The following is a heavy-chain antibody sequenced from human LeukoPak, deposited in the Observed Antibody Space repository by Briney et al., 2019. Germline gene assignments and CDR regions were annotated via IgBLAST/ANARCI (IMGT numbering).Heavy chain of an antibody. CDR2: INPRGGST. CDR1: GYTFTSYY. D-gene: IGHD3-9*01. J-gene: IGHJ6*04. CDR3: ARELRYFDWLAYYYYYGMDV. Sequence: ASVKVSSKASGYTFTSYYMHWVRQAPGQGLEWMGIINPRGGSTSYAQKFQGRVTMTRDTSTSTVCMELSSLRSEDTAVYYCARELRYFDWLAYYYYYGMDVWGKGTTVTVSS. V-gene: IGHV1-46*01.